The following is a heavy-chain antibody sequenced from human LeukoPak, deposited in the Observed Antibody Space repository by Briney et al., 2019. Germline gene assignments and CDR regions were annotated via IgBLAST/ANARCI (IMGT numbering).Heavy chain of an antibody. CDR2: ISFDGSNK. V-gene: IGHV3-30-3*01. J-gene: IGHJ4*02. Sequence: GGPRRFSCEASGFTFSNYIMNWVRRAQGKGLEWVAVISFDGSNKYYADSVKGRFTISRDNSKNTLYLQMNSLRSEDTAVYYCARDGEMATITVAEYWGQGTLVTVSS. CDR3: ARDGEMATITVAEY. D-gene: IGHD5-24*01. CDR1: GFTFSNYI.